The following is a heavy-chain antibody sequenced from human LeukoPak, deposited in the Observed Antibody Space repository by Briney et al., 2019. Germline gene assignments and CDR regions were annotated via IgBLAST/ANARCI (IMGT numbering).Heavy chain of an antibody. CDR2: IGVGTGNT. CDR3: TTGFWNDEDFDY. J-gene: IGHJ4*02. CDR1: GFTFSDSA. D-gene: IGHD1-1*01. Sequence: SVKVSCKASGFTFSDSAVQWVRQARGQRFEWIGWIGVGTGNTNYAQKFQGRVTITADESTSTAYMELRSLRSEDTAVYYCTTGFWNDEDFDYWGQGTLVTVSS. V-gene: IGHV1-58*01.